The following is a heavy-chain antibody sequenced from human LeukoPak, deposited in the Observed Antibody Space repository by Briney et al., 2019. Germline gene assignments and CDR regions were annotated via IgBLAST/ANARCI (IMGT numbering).Heavy chain of an antibody. CDR3: ARDVYYYDSSGFYSLDY. V-gene: IGHV3-11*01. J-gene: IGHJ4*02. CDR1: GFTFTDYY. Sequence: GGSLRLSCAASGFTFTDYYMSWIRQAPGKGLEWVSYVSSSGSTIYYADSVKGRFTISRDNAKNSLYLQMNSLRAEDTAVYYCARDVYYYDSSGFYSLDYWGQGTPVTVSS. CDR2: VSSSGSTI. D-gene: IGHD3-22*01.